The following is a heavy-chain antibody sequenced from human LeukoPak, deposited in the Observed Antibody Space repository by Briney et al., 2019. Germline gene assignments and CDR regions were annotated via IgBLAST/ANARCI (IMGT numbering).Heavy chain of an antibody. J-gene: IGHJ3*02. CDR1: GYTFTGYY. V-gene: IGHV1-2*02. CDR2: INPNSGGT. D-gene: IGHD3-10*01. CDR3: VFFGSGTPNAFDI. Sequence: ASVKVSCEASGYTFTGYYMHWVRQAPGQGLEWMGWINPNSGGTNYAQKFQGRVTMTRDTSISTAYMELSRLRSDDTAVYYCVFFGSGTPNAFDIWGQGTMVTVSS.